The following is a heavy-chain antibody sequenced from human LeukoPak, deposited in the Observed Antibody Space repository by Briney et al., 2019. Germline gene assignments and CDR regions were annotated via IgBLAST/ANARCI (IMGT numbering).Heavy chain of an antibody. CDR1: GFMFSKYW. D-gene: IGHD4-17*01. J-gene: IGHJ3*02. CDR3: VRDQGTTMTSYAFHI. CDR2: IKRDGSAI. V-gene: IGHV3-7*01. Sequence: GGSLRLSCAASGFMFSKYWMTWVRQAPGKGLEWVANIKRDGSAIHYLDSVKGRFTISRDNAKNSLYLQMNSLRGEDTAVYSCVRDQGTTMTSYAFHIWGQGTMVTVSS.